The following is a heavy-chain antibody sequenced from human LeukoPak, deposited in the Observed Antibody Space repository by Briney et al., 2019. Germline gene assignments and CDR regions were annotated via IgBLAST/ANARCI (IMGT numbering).Heavy chain of an antibody. CDR3: AREARGAALGYGMDV. V-gene: IGHV1-2*04. CDR1: GYTFTGYY. CDR2: INPNSGGT. J-gene: IGHJ6*04. D-gene: IGHD3-10*01. Sequence: ASVKVSCKASGYTFTGYYMHWVRQAPGQGLEWMGGINPNSGGTNYAQKFQGWVTMTRDTSISTAYMELSRLRSDDTAVYYCAREARGAALGYGMDVWRKGTTVTVSS.